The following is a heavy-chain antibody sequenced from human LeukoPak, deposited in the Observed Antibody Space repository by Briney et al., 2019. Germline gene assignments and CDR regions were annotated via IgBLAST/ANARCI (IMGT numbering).Heavy chain of an antibody. Sequence: ASVKVSCKASGYTFTSYGISWVRQAPGQGLEWMGWISAYNGNTNYAQKLQGRVTMTTDTSTSTAYMELRSLRSDDTAVYYCARDRYIVGATTLDYWGQGTLVTVSS. CDR3: ARDRYIVGATTLDY. CDR2: ISAYNGNT. J-gene: IGHJ4*02. D-gene: IGHD1-26*01. CDR1: GYTFTSYG. V-gene: IGHV1-18*01.